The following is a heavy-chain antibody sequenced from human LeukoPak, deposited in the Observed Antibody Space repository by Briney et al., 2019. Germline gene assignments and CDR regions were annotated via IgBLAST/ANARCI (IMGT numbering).Heavy chain of an antibody. J-gene: IGHJ4*02. CDR3: ARDYGDYAFFDY. V-gene: IGHV3-23*01. D-gene: IGHD4-17*01. CDR1: GFTFSSSA. CDR2: ISNNGGYT. Sequence: GGSLRLSCAASGFTFSSSAMSWVRQAPGKGLEWVSAISNNGGYTYYADSVKGRFTISRDNSKNTLYLQMNSLRAEDTAVYYCARDYGDYAFFDYWGQGTLVTVSS.